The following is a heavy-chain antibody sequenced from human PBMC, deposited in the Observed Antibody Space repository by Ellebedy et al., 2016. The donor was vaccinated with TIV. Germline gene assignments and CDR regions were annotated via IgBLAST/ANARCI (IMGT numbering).Heavy chain of an antibody. CDR2: ISGSGGRT. CDR3: AADRYCSGGNCYWVDY. Sequence: PGGSLRLSCAASGLTFNIYVMNWVRQAPGKGLEWVSTISGSGGRTHYADSVKGRFTISSDNSKNTLYLQVNSLRAEETAVYYCAADRYCSGGNCYWVDYWGQGTLVTVSS. J-gene: IGHJ4*02. CDR1: GLTFNIYV. D-gene: IGHD2-15*01. V-gene: IGHV3-23*01.